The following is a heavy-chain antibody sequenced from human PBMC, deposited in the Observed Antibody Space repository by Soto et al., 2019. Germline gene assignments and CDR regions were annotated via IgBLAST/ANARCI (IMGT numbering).Heavy chain of an antibody. Sequence: EVQLVESGGGLVQPGGSLRLSCAASGFTFSSCWMSWVRQAPGKGLEWVANIKQDGSEKYYVDCVKGRFTISRDNAKNSLYLQMNSRRAEDTAVYYCARDRLAYSSSSQYYMDVWGKGTTVTVSS. CDR2: IKQDGSEK. J-gene: IGHJ6*03. CDR3: ARDRLAYSSSSQYYMDV. CDR1: GFTFSSCW. V-gene: IGHV3-7*01. D-gene: IGHD6-6*01.